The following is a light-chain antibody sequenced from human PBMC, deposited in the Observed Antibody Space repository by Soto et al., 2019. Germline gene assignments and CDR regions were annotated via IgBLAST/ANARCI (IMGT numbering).Light chain of an antibody. J-gene: IGKJ4*01. CDR2: DAS. CDR3: QQYGSSPLT. Sequence: EIVMTQSPPTLSVSPGERATLSCRASQSVGSKLAWYQQRPGQAPRLLIYDASSRATGIPDRFSGSGSGTDFTLTISRLEPEDFAVYYCQQYGSSPLTFGGGTKVDIK. CDR1: QSVGSK. V-gene: IGKV3-20*01.